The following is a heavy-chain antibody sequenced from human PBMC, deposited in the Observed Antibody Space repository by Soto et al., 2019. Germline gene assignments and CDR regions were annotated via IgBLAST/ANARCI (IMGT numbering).Heavy chain of an antibody. Sequence: EVQLLESGGGLVQPGGSLRLSCAASGFTFSNYVMSWVRQAPGKGLEWVSAISGSGDNRYYADSVRGRFTISRDNSKSVVFLQMVSLTAEDSAVYFCASEGGDFWSGYGGRGQGTLVTVS. V-gene: IGHV3-23*01. CDR3: ASEGGDFWSGYGG. CDR2: ISGSGDNR. CDR1: GFTFSNYV. J-gene: IGHJ4*02. D-gene: IGHD3-3*01.